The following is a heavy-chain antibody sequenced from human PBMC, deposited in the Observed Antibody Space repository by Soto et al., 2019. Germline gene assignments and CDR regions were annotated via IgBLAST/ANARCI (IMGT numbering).Heavy chain of an antibody. CDR1: GGSISSGDYY. J-gene: IGHJ4*02. CDR2: IYYSGST. Sequence: QVQLQESGPGLVKPSQTLSLTCNVSGGSISSGDYYWSWIRQPPGKGLEWIGYIYYSGSTYYNPYLKSPVNISVDTSKNQFALKLSSVTAADTAVYYCAREGWFGELVPDYWGQVTLVTVSS. D-gene: IGHD3-10*01. CDR3: AREGWFGELVPDY. V-gene: IGHV4-30-4*01.